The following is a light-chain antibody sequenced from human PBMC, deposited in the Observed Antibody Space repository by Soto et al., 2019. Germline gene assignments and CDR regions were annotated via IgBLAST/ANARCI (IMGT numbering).Light chain of an antibody. CDR1: SSDVGGYKY. J-gene: IGLJ3*02. V-gene: IGLV2-8*01. Sequence: QSALTQPPSASGSPGQSVTISCIGTSSDVGGYKYVSWYQQHPGKAPKLIMYEVSKRPSGVPDRFSGSKSGNTASLTVSGLQADDEADYYCSSYAGSNNVVFGGGTKVTVL. CDR3: SSYAGSNNVV. CDR2: EVS.